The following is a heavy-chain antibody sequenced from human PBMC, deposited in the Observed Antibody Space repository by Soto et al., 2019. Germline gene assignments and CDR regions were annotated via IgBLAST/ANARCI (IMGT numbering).Heavy chain of an antibody. CDR2: IYSGGST. D-gene: IGHD3-10*01. CDR3: ARGPEGFGDFSLDY. Sequence: QVQLQESGQGLVKPSETLSLSCGVSGGSISQYYWSWIRQPAGKGLEWIGRIYSGGSTNYNPSLESRVTMSVDTSKNKFSLKLSAVTATDSAVYYCARGPEGFGDFSLDYWGQGTLVTVSS. J-gene: IGHJ4*02. V-gene: IGHV4-4*07. CDR1: GGSISQYY.